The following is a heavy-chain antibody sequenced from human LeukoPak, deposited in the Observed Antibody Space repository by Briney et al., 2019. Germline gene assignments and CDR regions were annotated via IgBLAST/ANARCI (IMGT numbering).Heavy chain of an antibody. CDR2: IYHTGST. V-gene: IGHV4-59*12. D-gene: IGHD3-10*01. CDR3: AKVGWFGDWYFDL. J-gene: IGHJ2*01. Sequence: PSETLSLTCTVSGGSISSYYWSWIRQPPGKGLEWIGYIYHTGSTLNNPSLRSRLTISIDTSKNQFSLKLSSVTAADTAVYYCAKVGWFGDWYFDLWGRGTLVTVSS. CDR1: GGSISSYY.